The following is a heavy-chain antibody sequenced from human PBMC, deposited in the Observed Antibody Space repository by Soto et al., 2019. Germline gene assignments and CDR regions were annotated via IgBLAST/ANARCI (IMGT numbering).Heavy chain of an antibody. J-gene: IGHJ4*02. Sequence: EVQLVESGGGLVQPGGSLRLSCAASGFTFSSYSMNWVRQAPGKGLEWVSYISSSSSTIYYADSVKGRFIISRDNAKNSLYLQMNSLRDEDTAVYYCARDGNYGDYSYFDYWGQGTLVTVSS. CDR2: ISSSSSTI. CDR3: ARDGNYGDYSYFDY. D-gene: IGHD4-17*01. V-gene: IGHV3-48*02. CDR1: GFTFSSYS.